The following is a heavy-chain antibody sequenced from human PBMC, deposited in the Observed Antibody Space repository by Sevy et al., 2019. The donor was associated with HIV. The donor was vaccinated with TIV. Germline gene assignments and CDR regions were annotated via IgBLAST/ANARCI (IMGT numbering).Heavy chain of an antibody. CDR3: AREVYDILTGYAQDYYYGMDV. J-gene: IGHJ6*02. CDR2: ISAYNGNT. V-gene: IGHV1-18*01. D-gene: IGHD3-9*01. CDR1: GYTFTSYG. Sequence: ASVKVSCKASGYTFTSYGISWVRQAPGQGLEWMGWISAYNGNTNYAQKLQGRVTMTTDTSTSTAYMELRSLRSDDTAVYYCAREVYDILTGYAQDYYYGMDVWGQWTTVTVSS.